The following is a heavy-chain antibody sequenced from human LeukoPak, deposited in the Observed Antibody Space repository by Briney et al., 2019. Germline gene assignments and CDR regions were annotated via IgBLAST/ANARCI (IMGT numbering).Heavy chain of an antibody. Sequence: GGSLRLSCATSGFTFRSSEMNWVCQAPGKGLEWVSYISGTGNTIYYTDSVKGRFTISRDNAKNSLYLQMNSLRAEDTAVYYCARDSYNGDYVPGYFQHWGQGTLVTVSS. D-gene: IGHD4-17*01. CDR1: GFTFRSSE. CDR3: ARDSYNGDYVPGYFQH. CDR2: ISGTGNTI. J-gene: IGHJ1*01. V-gene: IGHV3-48*03.